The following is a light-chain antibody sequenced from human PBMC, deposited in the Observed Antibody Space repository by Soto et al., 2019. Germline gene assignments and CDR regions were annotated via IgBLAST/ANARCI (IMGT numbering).Light chain of an antibody. CDR2: DFI. CDR3: SSYTRSSPVV. CDR1: SSDLGGYDY. V-gene: IGLV2-14*01. J-gene: IGLJ2*01. Sequence: QSVLTQPASVSGSPGQSITISCTGTSSDLGGYDYVSWYQQHPGKAPKLMIHDFIIRPSGISNRFSGSKSGNTASLTISGLQAEDEADYYCSSYTRSSPVVFGGGTQLTVL.